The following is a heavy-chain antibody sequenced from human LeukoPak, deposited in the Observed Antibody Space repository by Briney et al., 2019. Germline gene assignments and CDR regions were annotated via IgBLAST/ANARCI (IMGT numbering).Heavy chain of an antibody. CDR3: ARRPPGSYFDY. V-gene: IGHV4-39*01. D-gene: IGHD3-10*01. Sequence: SEILPLTCTVSGSSIRSGNYYWQWIRQPPGGGLEWVGSIHYSGTTYDSPALNRPVTISVDTSKNKFSLRLDSVTATDTAFYSCARRPPGSYFDYWGQGILVTVPS. CDR2: IHYSGTT. CDR1: GSSIRSGNYY. J-gene: IGHJ4*02.